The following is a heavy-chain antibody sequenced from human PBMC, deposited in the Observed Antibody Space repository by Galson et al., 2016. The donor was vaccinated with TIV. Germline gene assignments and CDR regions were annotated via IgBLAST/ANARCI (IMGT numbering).Heavy chain of an antibody. V-gene: IGHV4-61*10. CDR1: HGSISIGSYY. CDR2: LSSGGTT. Sequence: SETLSLTCTVSHGSISIGSYYWTWTRQPAGKGLEWIGHLSSGGTTNYNPSFKGRVTMSLDVAKNQFSLDLNSVTAADTAFYYCARGNGYSYGYVYWGQGVLVTVSS. CDR3: ARGNGYSYGYVY. J-gene: IGHJ4*02. D-gene: IGHD5-18*01.